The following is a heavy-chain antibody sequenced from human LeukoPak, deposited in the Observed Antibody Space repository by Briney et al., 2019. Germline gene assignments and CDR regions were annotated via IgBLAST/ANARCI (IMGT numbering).Heavy chain of an antibody. D-gene: IGHD3-3*01. V-gene: IGHV3-23*01. Sequence: PGRSLRLSCAASGFTFSSYAMSWVRQAPGKGLEWVSAISGSGGSTYYADSVKGRFTISRDNSKNTLYLQMNSLRAEDTAVYYCAKDRYDFWGLWGGGRLFDYWGQGTLVTVSS. CDR1: GFTFSSYA. CDR3: AKDRYDFWGLWGGGRLFDY. CDR2: ISGSGGST. J-gene: IGHJ4*02.